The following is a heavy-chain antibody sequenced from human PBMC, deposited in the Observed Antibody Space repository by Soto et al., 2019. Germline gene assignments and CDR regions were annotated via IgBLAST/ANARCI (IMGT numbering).Heavy chain of an antibody. V-gene: IGHV3-23*01. CDR1: GFTFNSYA. Sequence: EVQLLESGGGLVQPGGSLRLSCAASGFTFNSYAMSWVRQAPGKGLEWVSHIGANGDSIYYADSVKGRVTISRDNAKNTLYLQMTGLRADDTAVDYCTGGSNSVYWGQGTLVTVSS. CDR2: IGANGDSI. D-gene: IGHD1-26*01. CDR3: TGGSNSVY. J-gene: IGHJ4*02.